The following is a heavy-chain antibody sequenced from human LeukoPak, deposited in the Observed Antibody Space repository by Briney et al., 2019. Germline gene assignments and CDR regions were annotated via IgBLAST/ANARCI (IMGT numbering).Heavy chain of an antibody. CDR3: AKRPSDYGDYVSYFDY. D-gene: IGHD4-17*01. V-gene: IGHV3-30*18. J-gene: IGHJ4*02. CDR1: GLSFISYG. Sequence: GGSLRLSCAASGLSFISYGMHWVRQAPGKGLEWVGVISDDGRSKDYADSVKGRFTISRDNSKDTLYLQMNSLRDEDTAVYYCAKRPSDYGDYVSYFDYWGQGTLVTVSS. CDR2: ISDDGRSK.